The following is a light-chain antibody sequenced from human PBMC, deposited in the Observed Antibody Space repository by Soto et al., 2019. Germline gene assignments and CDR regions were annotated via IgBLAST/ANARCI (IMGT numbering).Light chain of an antibody. CDR1: QSVSDK. CDR3: QEYNNWRPIT. J-gene: IGKJ4*01. V-gene: IGKV3-15*01. Sequence: EIVLTQSPGTLSLSPGERATLSCRASQSVSDKLAWYQQKPGQAPRLLIYGASTRATGVPVRFSGSGSGTEFTLTITSLQTEDFAVYYCQEYNNWRPITFGGGPKVDIK. CDR2: GAS.